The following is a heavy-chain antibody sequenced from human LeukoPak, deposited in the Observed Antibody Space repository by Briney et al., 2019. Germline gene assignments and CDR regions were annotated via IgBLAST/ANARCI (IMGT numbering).Heavy chain of an antibody. D-gene: IGHD3-3*01. CDR2: ISYDGSNK. Sequence: GGFLRLSCAASGFTFSSYGMHWVRQAPGKGLEWVAVISYDGSNKYYADSVKGRFTISRDNSKNTLYLQMNSLRAEDTAVYYCAKENFYDFWSGYYTYYFDYWGQGTLVTVSS. J-gene: IGHJ4*02. V-gene: IGHV3-30*18. CDR1: GFTFSSYG. CDR3: AKENFYDFWSGYYTYYFDY.